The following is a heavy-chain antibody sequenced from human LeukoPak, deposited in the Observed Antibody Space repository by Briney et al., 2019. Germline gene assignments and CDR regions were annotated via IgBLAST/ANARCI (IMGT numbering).Heavy chain of an antibody. Sequence: GGSLRLSCAASGFTFSSYAMSWVRQAPGKGLEWVSAISGSGGRTYYADSVKGRFTISRDNAKNTLYLQMNSLRAEDTAVYYCARVYDFWSHGYFDYWGQGTLVTVSS. CDR1: GFTFSSYA. J-gene: IGHJ4*02. D-gene: IGHD3-3*01. CDR3: ARVYDFWSHGYFDY. CDR2: ISGSGGRT. V-gene: IGHV3-23*01.